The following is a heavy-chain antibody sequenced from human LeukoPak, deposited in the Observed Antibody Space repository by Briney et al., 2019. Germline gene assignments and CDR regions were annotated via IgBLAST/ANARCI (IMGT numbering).Heavy chain of an antibody. V-gene: IGHV1-18*01. CDR1: GYTFTSYG. Sequence: WASVTVSCTASGYTFTSYGISWVRQAPGQGLEWMGWISAYNGNTNYAQKLQGRVTMTTDTSTSTAYMELGSLRSDDTAVYYCARVVRYYYDSSGNYYYFDYWGQGTLVTVSS. J-gene: IGHJ4*02. CDR3: ARVVRYYYDSSGNYYYFDY. D-gene: IGHD3-22*01. CDR2: ISAYNGNT.